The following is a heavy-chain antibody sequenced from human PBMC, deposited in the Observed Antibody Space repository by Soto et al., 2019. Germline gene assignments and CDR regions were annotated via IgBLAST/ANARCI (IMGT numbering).Heavy chain of an antibody. Sequence: PSETLSLTCTVSGGSISSGDYYWSWIRQPPGKGLEWIGYIYYSGSTHYNPSLKSRVTISVDTSKNQFSLKLSSVTAADTAVYYCAREPISSGARMDVWGQGTTVTVSS. CDR3: AREPISSGARMDV. CDR2: IYYSGST. J-gene: IGHJ6*02. V-gene: IGHV4-30-4*01. CDR1: GGSISSGDYY. D-gene: IGHD6-19*01.